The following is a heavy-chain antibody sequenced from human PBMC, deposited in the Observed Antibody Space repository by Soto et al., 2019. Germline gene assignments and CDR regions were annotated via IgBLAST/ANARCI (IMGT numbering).Heavy chain of an antibody. CDR3: ARDSGGYAFDI. Sequence: PGGSLRLSCAASGFTFSRYAMHWVRQAPGKGLEYVSAISSSGGTTYYANSVKGRFTISRDNSKNTLYLQMGSLRTEGMAVYYCARDSGGYAFDIWGQGTMVTVSS. D-gene: IGHD3-10*01. V-gene: IGHV3-64*01. J-gene: IGHJ3*02. CDR1: GFTFSRYA. CDR2: ISSSGGTT.